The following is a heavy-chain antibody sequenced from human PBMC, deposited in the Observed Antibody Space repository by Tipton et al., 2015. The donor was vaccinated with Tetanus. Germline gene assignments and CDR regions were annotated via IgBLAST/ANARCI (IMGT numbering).Heavy chain of an antibody. CDR1: GYTFTGHY. V-gene: IGHV1-2*02. CDR3: VRDRAAAGGSDY. Sequence: QVQLVQSGPEVKRPGASVKVSCKASGYTFTGHYIHWVRQAPGQGLEWMGWISPNSGVTNYGKKFQGRVTMTRDTSITTAYMELSSLTSDDTAVYYCVRDRAAAGGSDYWGQGTLVTV. J-gene: IGHJ4*02. D-gene: IGHD6-25*01. CDR2: ISPNSGVT.